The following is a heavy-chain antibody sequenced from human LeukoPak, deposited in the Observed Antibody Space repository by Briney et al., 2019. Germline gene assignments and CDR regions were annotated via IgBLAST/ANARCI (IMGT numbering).Heavy chain of an antibody. CDR2: ISGSYGST. V-gene: IGHV3-23*01. J-gene: IGHJ3*02. Sequence: GGSLRLSCVASGFTFSSFAMSWVRQAPGKGLEWVSAISGSYGSTYYADSVKGRFTISRDNSKNTLYLQMNSLRAEDTAVYFCAKDPDGDYIGTFDIWGQGTMVTVSS. CDR1: GFTFSSFA. CDR3: AKDPDGDYIGTFDI. D-gene: IGHD4-17*01.